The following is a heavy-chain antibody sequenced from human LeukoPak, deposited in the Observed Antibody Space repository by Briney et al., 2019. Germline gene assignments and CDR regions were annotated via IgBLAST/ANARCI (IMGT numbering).Heavy chain of an antibody. J-gene: IGHJ4*02. V-gene: IGHV4-59*08. D-gene: IGHD3-16*01. Sequence: SSETLSLTCTVSGGSISSYYWSWIRQPPGKGLEWMSNIYYSGSTNYNSSLKSRVTISVDTSKNQISLKLRSVTAADTAVYYCARKGVSDLYYFDSWGQGTLVTVSS. CDR2: IYYSGST. CDR3: ARKGVSDLYYFDS. CDR1: GGSISSYY.